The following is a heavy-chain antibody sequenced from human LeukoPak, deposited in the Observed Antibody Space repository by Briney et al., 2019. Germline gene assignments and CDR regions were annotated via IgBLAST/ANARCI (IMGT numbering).Heavy chain of an antibody. CDR1: GFTFSSYS. CDR2: ISSSSSTI. J-gene: IGHJ4*02. D-gene: IGHD5-18*01. CDR3: ARAQDTAMVTPGY. Sequence: PGGSLRLSCAASGFTFSSYSMNWVRQAPGKGLEWVSYISSSSSTIYYADSVKGRFTISRDNAKNSLYLQMNSLRAEDTAVYYCARAQDTAMVTPGYCGQRTLVTVSS. V-gene: IGHV3-48*01.